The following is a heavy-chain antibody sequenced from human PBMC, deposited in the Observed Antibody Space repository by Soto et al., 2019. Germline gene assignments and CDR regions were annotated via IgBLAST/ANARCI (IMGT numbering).Heavy chain of an antibody. CDR1: GFSFRTYA. J-gene: IGHJ4*02. Sequence: EVQLLESGGGLAQPGGSLRLSCAASGFSFRTYAMTWVRQAPGEGLEWVSSILTGAYSRYYAGSVKGRFTISRDNSKNTLYLEMNSLRDEDTAVYYCAKAGRDTTVTTLFDSWGQGTPVTVSS. V-gene: IGHV3-23*03. CDR2: ILTGAYSR. CDR3: AKAGRDTTVTTLFDS. D-gene: IGHD4-17*01.